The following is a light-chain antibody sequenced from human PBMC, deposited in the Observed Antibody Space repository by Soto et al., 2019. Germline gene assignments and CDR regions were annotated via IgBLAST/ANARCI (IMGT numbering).Light chain of an antibody. J-gene: IGLJ1*01. Sequence: QSVLTQPASVSGSPGQSITISCTGTSSDVGGYNYVSWHQQHPGKAPKLMIYDVSNRPSGVSNRFSGSKSGNTASLTISGLQAEDEADYYCSSYTSSSSSYVFGTGTKV. CDR2: DVS. CDR1: SSDVGGYNY. V-gene: IGLV2-14*01. CDR3: SSYTSSSSSYV.